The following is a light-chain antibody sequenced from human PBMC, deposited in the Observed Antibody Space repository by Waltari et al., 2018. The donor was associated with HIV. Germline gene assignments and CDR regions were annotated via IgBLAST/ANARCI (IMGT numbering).Light chain of an antibody. J-gene: IGLJ2*01. CDR1: SSLLVVYPS. Sequence: QPALTQPASVSGSPGQSTTSPSTSPSSLLVVYPSGSWYHQHPGTAPKLLIYQVSNRPSRVSIRFSGSKSGNTASLTISGLQAEDEADYYCCSYTSRSTLVFGGGTKLTVL. CDR3: CSYTSRSTLV. V-gene: IGLV2-14*01. CDR2: QVS.